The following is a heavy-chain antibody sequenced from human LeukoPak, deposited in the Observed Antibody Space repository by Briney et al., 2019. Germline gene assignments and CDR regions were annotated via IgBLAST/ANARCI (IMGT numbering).Heavy chain of an antibody. V-gene: IGHV4-38-2*02. Sequence: SETLSLTCTVSGYSISSGYYWGWIRQPPGKGLEWIGEINHSGSTNYNPSLKSRVTISVDTSKNQFSLKLSSVTAADTAVYYCARGRYCSSTSCYDFQHWGQGTLVTVSS. J-gene: IGHJ1*01. D-gene: IGHD2-2*01. CDR1: GYSISSGYY. CDR2: INHSGST. CDR3: ARGRYCSSTSCYDFQH.